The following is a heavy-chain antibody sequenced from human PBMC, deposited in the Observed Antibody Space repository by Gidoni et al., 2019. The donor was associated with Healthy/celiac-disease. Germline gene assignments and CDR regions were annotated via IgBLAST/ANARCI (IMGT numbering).Heavy chain of an antibody. D-gene: IGHD3-10*01. J-gene: IGHJ4*02. Sequence: QVQLVQSGAAVKKPGSSVKVYCKDSGGTLRSYAISWVRQAPGQGLEWMGGIFPIFGTANYEQKFQGRVTITADESTSTAYMELSSLRSEDTAVYYCARDPLAGFGELAYWGQGTLVTVSS. CDR3: ARDPLAGFGELAY. CDR1: GGTLRSYA. V-gene: IGHV1-69*01. CDR2: IFPIFGTA.